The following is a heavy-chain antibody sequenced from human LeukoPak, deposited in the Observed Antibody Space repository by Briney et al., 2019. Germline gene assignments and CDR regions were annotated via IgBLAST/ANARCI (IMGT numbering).Heavy chain of an antibody. CDR3: ARATTRRLMVRGVDWFDP. D-gene: IGHD3-10*01. CDR2: IYSGGST. V-gene: IGHV3-66*01. CDR1: GFTFSSYE. Sequence: PGGSLRLSCAASGFTFSSYEMNWVRQAPGKGLEWVSVIYSGGSTYYADSVKGRFTISRDNSKNTLYLQMNSLRAEDTAVYYCARATTRRLMVRGVDWFDPWGQGTLVTVSS. J-gene: IGHJ5*02.